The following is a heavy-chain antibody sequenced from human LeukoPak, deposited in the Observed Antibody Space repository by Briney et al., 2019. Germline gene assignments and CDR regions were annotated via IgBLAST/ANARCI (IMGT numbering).Heavy chain of an antibody. J-gene: IGHJ4*02. CDR3: ARDLKAGPKYYFDY. V-gene: IGHV4-39*07. CDR1: GGSISSSDYY. D-gene: IGHD6-13*01. Sequence: SETLSLTCTVSGGSISSSDYYWGWIRQPPGKGLEWIGSIYHSGSTYYNPSLKSRVTISVDTSKNQFSLKLSSVTAADTAVYYCARDLKAGPKYYFDYWGQGTLVTVSS. CDR2: IYHSGST.